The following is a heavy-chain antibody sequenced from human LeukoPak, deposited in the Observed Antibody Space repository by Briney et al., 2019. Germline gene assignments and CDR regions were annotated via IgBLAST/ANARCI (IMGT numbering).Heavy chain of an antibody. CDR2: IEYDGSDK. D-gene: IGHD3-10*01. J-gene: IGHJ6*03. Sequence: GGSLRLSCVASGFSFSNYGMHWVRQARGKGREWMAFIEYDGSDKFYADSVKGRITISRDNSKNTLYLQMNGLRAEDTAVYFCAKGDSGSYYYYMDVWGKGTTVTVSS. CDR3: AKGDSGSYYYYMDV. V-gene: IGHV3-30*02. CDR1: GFSFSNYG.